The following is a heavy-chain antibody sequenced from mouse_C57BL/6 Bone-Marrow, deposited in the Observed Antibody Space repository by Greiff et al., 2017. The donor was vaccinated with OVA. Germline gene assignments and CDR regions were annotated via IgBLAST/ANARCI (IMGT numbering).Heavy chain of an antibody. CDR2: LDPSDSYT. V-gene: IGHV1-69*01. CDR1: GYTFTSYW. CDR3: ARGITTVVADY. D-gene: IGHD1-1*01. Sequence: QVQLQQPGAELVMPGASVKLSCKASGYTFTSYWMHWVKQRPGQGLEWIGELDPSDSYTNYNQKFKGKSTLTVDKSSSTAYMQLSSLTSEDSAVYYCARGITTVVADYWGQGTTLTVSS. J-gene: IGHJ2*01.